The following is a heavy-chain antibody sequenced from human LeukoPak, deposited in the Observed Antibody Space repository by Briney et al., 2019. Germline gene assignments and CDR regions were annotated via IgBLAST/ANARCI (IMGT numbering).Heavy chain of an antibody. D-gene: IGHD1-26*01. J-gene: IGHJ6*03. CDR1: GFTFSSYS. Sequence: MSGGSLRLSCAASGFTFSSYSMNWVRQAPGKGLEWIGRIYNSWTTNYNPSLKSRVTISVDTSKNQFSLKLSSVTAADTAVYYCARVPRGSTVGTLPYFYYYMDVWGKGTTVIVSS. V-gene: IGHV4-4*08. CDR2: IYNSWTT. CDR3: ARVPRGSTVGTLPYFYYYMDV.